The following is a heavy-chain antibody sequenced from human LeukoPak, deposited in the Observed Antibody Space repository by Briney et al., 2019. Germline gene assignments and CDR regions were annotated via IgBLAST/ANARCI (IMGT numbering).Heavy chain of an antibody. V-gene: IGHV3-64*05. CDR2: IKTHGANT. J-gene: IGHJ4*02. CDR3: VKGLDYSSSKMDS. Sequence: GGSLRLSCSASGFTFKSYAMHWVRQAPGKGLEYMSSIKTHGANTYYADSVKGRFTLSRDNSRNTVYVQMNSLTPEDTAVYYCVKGLDYSSSKMDSWGQGTLVTVSS. D-gene: IGHD6-6*01. CDR1: GFTFKSYA.